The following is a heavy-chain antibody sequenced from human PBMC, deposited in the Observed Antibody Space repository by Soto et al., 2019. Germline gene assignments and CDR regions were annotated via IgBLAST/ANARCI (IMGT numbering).Heavy chain of an antibody. CDR2: ISAYNGNT. J-gene: IGHJ3*02. V-gene: IGHV1-18*04. CDR3: ARVRNFFRATEYGDPFYI. D-gene: IGHD1-26*01. Sequence: AAGKVSCKAWGYPFTSYGISWVRQAPGQGLEWMGWISAYNGNTNYAQKLQGRVTMTTDTSTSTAYMELRSLRSEYTAVYYCARVRNFFRATEYGDPFYIWDQ. CDR1: GYPFTSYG.